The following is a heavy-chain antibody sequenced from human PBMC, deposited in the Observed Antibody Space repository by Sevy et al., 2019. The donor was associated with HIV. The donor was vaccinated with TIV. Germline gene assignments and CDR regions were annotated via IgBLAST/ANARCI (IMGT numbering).Heavy chain of an antibody. CDR2: INPNSGGT. CDR3: ARDLRRGSYFAYY. V-gene: IGHV1-2*02. D-gene: IGHD1-26*01. Sequence: KVSCKASGYTFTGYYMHWVRQAPGQGLEWMGWINPNSGGTNYAQKFQGRVTMTRDTSISTAYMELSRLRSDDTAVYYCARDLRRGSYFAYYWGQGTLVTVSS. J-gene: IGHJ4*02. CDR1: GYTFTGYY.